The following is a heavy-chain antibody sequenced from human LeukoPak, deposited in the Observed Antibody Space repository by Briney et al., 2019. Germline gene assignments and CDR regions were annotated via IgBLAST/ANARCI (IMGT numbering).Heavy chain of an antibody. D-gene: IGHD6-19*01. Sequence: PSETLSLTCTVSGGSISSYYWSWIRQPPGKGLEWIGYIYNSGNTNYNPSLKSRVTMSIDTSKNQFSLKLSSVTAADTAVYYCARDESQWLVRGAFDIWGQGTMVTVSS. CDR2: IYNSGNT. J-gene: IGHJ3*02. CDR3: ARDESQWLVRGAFDI. CDR1: GGSISSYY. V-gene: IGHV4-59*12.